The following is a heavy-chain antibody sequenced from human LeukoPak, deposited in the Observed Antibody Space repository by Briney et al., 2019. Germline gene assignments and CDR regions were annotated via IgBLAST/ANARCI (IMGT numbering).Heavy chain of an antibody. V-gene: IGHV3-48*02. J-gene: IGHJ3*02. CDR2: ISSSTNTI. CDR3: ARGGYGANDDAFDI. Sequence: PGGSLRLSCAASGFTFSSYSMNWVRQAPGKGLEWVSYISSSTNTIYYADSVKGRFTISRDNAKNSLFLQMNSLRDEDTAVYYCARGGYGANDDAFDIWGQGTMVTDSS. D-gene: IGHD4-23*01. CDR1: GFTFSSYS.